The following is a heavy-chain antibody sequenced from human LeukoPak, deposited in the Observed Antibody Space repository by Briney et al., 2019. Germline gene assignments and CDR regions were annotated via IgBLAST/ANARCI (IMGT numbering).Heavy chain of an antibody. V-gene: IGHV3-30*18. Sequence: GGSLRLSCAASGFTFSSYGMHWVRQAPGKGLEWVAVISYDGCNKYYADSVKGRFTISRDNSKNTLYLQMNSLRAEDTAVYYCAKDRPSGEIDYWGQGTLVTVSS. J-gene: IGHJ4*02. CDR2: ISYDGCNK. CDR3: AKDRPSGEIDY. CDR1: GFTFSSYG. D-gene: IGHD3-10*01.